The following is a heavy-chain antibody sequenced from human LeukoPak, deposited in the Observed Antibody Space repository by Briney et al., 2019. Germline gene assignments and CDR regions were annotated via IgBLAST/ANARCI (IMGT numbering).Heavy chain of an antibody. D-gene: IGHD3-22*01. J-gene: IGHJ4*02. CDR3: ARGEEYYDSSGYYGH. Sequence: GASVKVSCKASGYTFTSYGITWVRQAPGQGLEWMGWISAYNGNTNYAQKLQGRVTMTTDTSTSTAYMELRSLRSDDTAVYYCARGEEYYDSSGYYGHWGQGTLVTVSS. CDR1: GYTFTSYG. V-gene: IGHV1-18*01. CDR2: ISAYNGNT.